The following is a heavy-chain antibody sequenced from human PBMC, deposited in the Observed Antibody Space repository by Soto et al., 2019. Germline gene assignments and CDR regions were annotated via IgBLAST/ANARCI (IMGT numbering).Heavy chain of an antibody. CDR1: GFTFSSYA. J-gene: IGHJ4*02. CDR3: ARDSNADGDPDGFDY. D-gene: IGHD4-17*01. Sequence: EVQLLASGGGLVQPGGSLRLSCAASGFTFSSYAMSWDRQVPGKGLEWVSAISGSGGSASYADSVKGRFTISRDKPKSTLYLLTNSMRAADTAVYYCARDSNADGDPDGFDYWGQGTLVTVSS. CDR2: ISGSGGSA. V-gene: IGHV3-23*01.